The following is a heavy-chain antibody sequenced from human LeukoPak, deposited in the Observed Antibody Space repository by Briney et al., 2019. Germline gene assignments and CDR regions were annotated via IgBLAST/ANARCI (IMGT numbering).Heavy chain of an antibody. CDR2: ISGSGGST. J-gene: IGHJ3*02. CDR3: AKELGYCSGGSCYSGDAFDI. Sequence: GGSLRLSCAASGFTFSSNAMSWVRQAPGKGLEWVSAISGSGGSTYYADSVKGRFTISRDNSKNTLYLQMNSLRAEDTAVYYCAKELGYCSGGSCYSGDAFDIWGQGTMVTVSS. V-gene: IGHV3-23*01. CDR1: GFTFSSNA. D-gene: IGHD2-15*01.